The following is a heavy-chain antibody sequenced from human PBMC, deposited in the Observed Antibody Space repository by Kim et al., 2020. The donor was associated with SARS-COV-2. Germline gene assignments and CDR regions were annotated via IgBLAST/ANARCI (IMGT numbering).Heavy chain of an antibody. Sequence: ASVKVSCKASGYSFTGYYIHWVRQAPGQGLEWVGRINPNTGGTDYALKFQGRATMTRDTSISTAYMELSRLTSGDTALYYCAREREPLRQSPYYNPMDVWGQGTTVTVSS. CDR2: INPNTGGT. J-gene: IGHJ6*02. V-gene: IGHV1-2*06. D-gene: IGHD1-26*01. CDR1: GYSFTGYY. CDR3: AREREPLRQSPYYNPMDV.